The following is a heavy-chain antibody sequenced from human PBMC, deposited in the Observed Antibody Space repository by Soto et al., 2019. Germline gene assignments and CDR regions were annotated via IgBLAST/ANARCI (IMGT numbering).Heavy chain of an antibody. J-gene: IGHJ3*02. CDR3: ARAVLRYFDWSYRDAFDI. CDR2: MNPNSGNT. D-gene: IGHD3-9*01. V-gene: IGHV1-8*01. Sequence: ASLKGSWETSGVTHTRYDMIWVRPGTGKGLEWMGWMNPNSGNTGYAQKFQGRVTMTRNTSISTAYMELSSLRSEDTAVYYCARAVLRYFDWSYRDAFDIWGQGTMVTVSS. CDR1: GVTHTRYD.